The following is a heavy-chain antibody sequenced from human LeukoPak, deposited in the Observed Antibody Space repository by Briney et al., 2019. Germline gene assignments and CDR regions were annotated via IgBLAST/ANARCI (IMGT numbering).Heavy chain of an antibody. J-gene: IGHJ4*02. CDR1: GGTFSSYA. Sequence: GASVKVSCKASGGTFSSYAISWVRQAPGQGLEWMGRIIPIFGTANYAQKFQGRVTITTDESTSTAYMELSSLRSEDTAVYYCARGFFYSSGCFDYWGQGTLVTVSS. V-gene: IGHV1-69*05. CDR2: IIPIFGTA. CDR3: ARGFFYSSGCFDY. D-gene: IGHD6-19*01.